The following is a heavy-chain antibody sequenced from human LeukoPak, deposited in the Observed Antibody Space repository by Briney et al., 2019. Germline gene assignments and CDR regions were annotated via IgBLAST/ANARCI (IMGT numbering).Heavy chain of an antibody. Sequence: ASETLSLTCTVSGGSISSYYWSWIRQPAGKGLEWIGRIYTSGSTNYNPSLKSRVTMSVDTSKNQFSLKLSSVTAADTAVYYCARDYKQQRYYYYSDMEVWGKGTTVTVSS. D-gene: IGHD6-13*01. V-gene: IGHV4-4*07. J-gene: IGHJ6*03. CDR3: ARDYKQQRYYYYSDMEV. CDR2: IYTSGST. CDR1: GGSISSYY.